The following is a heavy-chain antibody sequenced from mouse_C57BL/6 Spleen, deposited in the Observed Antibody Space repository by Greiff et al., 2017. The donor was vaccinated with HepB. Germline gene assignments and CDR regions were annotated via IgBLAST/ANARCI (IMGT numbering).Heavy chain of an antibody. Sequence: VKLQESGAELVRPGASVTLSCKASGYTFTDYEMHWVKQTPVHGLEWIGAIDPETGGTAYNQKFKGKAILTADKSSSTAYMELRSLTSEDSAVYYCTREFLFAYWGQGTLVTVSA. CDR3: TREFLFAY. CDR1: GYTFTDYE. CDR2: IDPETGGT. V-gene: IGHV1-15*01. J-gene: IGHJ3*01.